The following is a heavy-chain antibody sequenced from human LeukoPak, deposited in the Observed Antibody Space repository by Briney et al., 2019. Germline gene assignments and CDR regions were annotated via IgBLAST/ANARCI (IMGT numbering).Heavy chain of an antibody. Sequence: GGSLRLSCAASGFTFSSYAMHWVRQAPGKGLEWVSVISGSGGSTYYADSVKGRFTISRDNSKNTLYLQMNSLRAEDTAVYYCAKSYCGGDCYSHYWGQGTLVTVSS. D-gene: IGHD2-21*02. V-gene: IGHV3-23*01. CDR2: ISGSGGST. J-gene: IGHJ4*02. CDR1: GFTFSSYA. CDR3: AKSYCGGDCYSHY.